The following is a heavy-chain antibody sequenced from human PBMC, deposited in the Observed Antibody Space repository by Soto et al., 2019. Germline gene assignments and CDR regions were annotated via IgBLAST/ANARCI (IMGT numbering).Heavy chain of an antibody. CDR3: ARDQSTTWSFDY. Sequence: QVQLVESGGGVVQPGRSLRLSCAASGFTFRNYGMHWVRQAPGKGLEWVAVISDDGNHKHHADSVKGRFTISRDNSKNTLYLQMNSLRAEDTAGYYCARDQSTTWSFDYWGQGTLVTVSS. D-gene: IGHD3-3*01. J-gene: IGHJ4*02. CDR2: ISDDGNHK. CDR1: GFTFRNYG. V-gene: IGHV3-30*03.